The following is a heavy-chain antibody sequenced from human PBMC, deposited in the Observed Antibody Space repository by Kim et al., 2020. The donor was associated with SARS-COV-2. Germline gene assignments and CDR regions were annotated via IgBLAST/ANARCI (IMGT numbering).Heavy chain of an antibody. CDR1: GGSISSSSYY. J-gene: IGHJ4*02. CDR3: ARPTNCSGGSCYFDY. D-gene: IGHD2-15*01. Sequence: SETLSLTCTVSGGSISSSSYYWGWIRQPPGKGLEWIGSIYYSGSTYYNPSLKSRVTISVDTSKNQFSLKLSSVTAADTAVYYCARPTNCSGGSCYFDYWGQGTLVTVSS. CDR2: IYYSGST. V-gene: IGHV4-39*01.